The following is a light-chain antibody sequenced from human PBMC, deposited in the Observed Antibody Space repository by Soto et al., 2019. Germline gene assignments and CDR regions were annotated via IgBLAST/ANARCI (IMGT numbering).Light chain of an antibody. CDR1: RSPSDW. Sequence: DIKINHSPSALSASVGDRVTITCRASRSPSDWLAWYQQRPGEAPRLLISKASTLESGVPSRFHCSGAGTPCTRAITSLQPDDATTYCCQQYNSYPATFGQGTKVDIK. V-gene: IGKV1-5*03. CDR3: QQYNSYPAT. CDR2: KAS. J-gene: IGKJ1*01.